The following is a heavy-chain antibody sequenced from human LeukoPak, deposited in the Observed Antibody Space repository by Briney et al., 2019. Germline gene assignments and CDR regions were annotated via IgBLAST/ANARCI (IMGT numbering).Heavy chain of an antibody. CDR1: GFTFNNYA. CDR3: ARDATITMIVVVTRGPSDAFDI. D-gene: IGHD3-22*01. V-gene: IGHV3-23*01. CDR2: FTDSFSGSGGST. Sequence: GSLRLSCAASGFTFNNYAMSWVRQAPGKGLEWVTGFTDSFSGSGGSTQYADSVKGRFTISRDNSKNTLYLQMNSLRAEDTAVYYCARDATITMIVVVTRGPSDAFDIRGQGTMVTVSS. J-gene: IGHJ3*02.